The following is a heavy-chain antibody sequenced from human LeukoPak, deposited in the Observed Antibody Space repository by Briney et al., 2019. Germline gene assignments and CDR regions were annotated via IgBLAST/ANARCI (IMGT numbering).Heavy chain of an antibody. Sequence: SETLSLTCSVCGYSISSGYYWGWIRQPPGKGLEWIGNIYHDGNTYYNPSLKSRVTISVDTSKNQFSLRLSSVTAADTAVYYCARFFRTVSELPYYWGPGTLVTVSS. V-gene: IGHV4-38-2*02. CDR3: ARFFRTVSELPYY. D-gene: IGHD1-26*01. J-gene: IGHJ4*02. CDR1: GYSISSGYY. CDR2: IYHDGNT.